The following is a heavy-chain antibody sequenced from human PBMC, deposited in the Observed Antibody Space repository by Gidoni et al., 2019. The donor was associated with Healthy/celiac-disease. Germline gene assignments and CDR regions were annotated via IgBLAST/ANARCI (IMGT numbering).Heavy chain of an antibody. D-gene: IGHD2-2*02. V-gene: IGHV2-5*01. CDR3: AHTPSSTSCYTPDCNGDY. Sequence: QITLKESGPTLVKPTQTLTLTCTFSGFSLSTSGVGVGWIRQPPGKALEWLALIYWNDDKRHSPSLKSRLTITKDTSKNQVVLTMTNMDPVDTATYYCAHTPSSTSCYTPDCNGDYWGQGTLVTVSS. CDR2: IYWNDDK. CDR1: GFSLSTSGVG. J-gene: IGHJ4*02.